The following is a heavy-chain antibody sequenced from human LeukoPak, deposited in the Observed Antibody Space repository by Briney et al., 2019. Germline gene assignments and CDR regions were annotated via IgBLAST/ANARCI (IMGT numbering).Heavy chain of an antibody. D-gene: IGHD3-9*01. CDR3: AKRDDILTGYYDYYYYGMDV. Sequence: GGSLRLSCAASGFTVSSSFIYWVRRAPGKGLEWVAVISYDGSNKYYADSVKGRFTISRDNSKNTLYLQMNSLRAEDTAVYYCAKRDDILTGYYDYYYYGMDVWGQGTTVTVSS. CDR1: GFTVSSSF. V-gene: IGHV3-30*18. CDR2: ISYDGSNK. J-gene: IGHJ6*02.